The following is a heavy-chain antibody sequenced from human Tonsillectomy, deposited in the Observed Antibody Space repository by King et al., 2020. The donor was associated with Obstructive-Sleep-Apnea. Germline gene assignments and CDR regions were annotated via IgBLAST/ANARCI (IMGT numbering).Heavy chain of an antibody. V-gene: IGHV3-23*04. CDR3: ARPGYYDRSGYYLDAFDI. CDR2: ISWSGGST. CDR1: GFTFSSYA. J-gene: IGHJ3*02. D-gene: IGHD3-22*01. Sequence: VQLVESGGGLVQPGGSLRHSCAASGFTFSSYAMSWVRQAPGKGLEWVSGISWSGGSTYYADSVKGRFTISRDNSKNTLYLQMNSLRAEDTAVYYWARPGYYDRSGYYLDAFDIWGQGTMVTVSS.